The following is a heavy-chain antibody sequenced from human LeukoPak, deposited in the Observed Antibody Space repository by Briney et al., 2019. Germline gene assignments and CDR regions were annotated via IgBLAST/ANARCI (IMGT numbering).Heavy chain of an antibody. CDR2: IRPSGDNT. CDR3: ARVAGWVGFDP. V-gene: IGHV3-23*01. J-gene: IGHJ5*02. CDR1: GFTFSSYD. D-gene: IGHD6-19*01. Sequence: GGSLRLSCAASGFTFSSYDMTWVRQAPGRGLEWVSSIRPSGDNTYYGDSVKGRFTISRDNSKNTVYLQMNNIKVDDTAVYYCARVAGWVGFDPWGQGTLVTVS.